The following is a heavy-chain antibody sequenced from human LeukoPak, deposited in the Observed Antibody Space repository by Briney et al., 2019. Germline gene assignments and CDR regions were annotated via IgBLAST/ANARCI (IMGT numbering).Heavy chain of an antibody. Sequence: PGRSLRLSCVGSGFTFSNYAMHWARQAPGKGLEWVAVISYDAKYKYYSDSVKGRFTISRDNSRNTLYLEMSGLRSDDTAVYYCARGRVVPAIRLDYWGRGTLVTVSS. CDR1: GFTFSNYA. D-gene: IGHD2-15*01. V-gene: IGHV3-30*04. J-gene: IGHJ4*02. CDR3: ARGRVVPAIRLDY. CDR2: ISYDAKYK.